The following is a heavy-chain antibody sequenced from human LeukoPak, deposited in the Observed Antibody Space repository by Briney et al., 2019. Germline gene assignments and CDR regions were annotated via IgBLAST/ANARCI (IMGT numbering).Heavy chain of an antibody. J-gene: IGHJ6*03. Sequence: GGSLRLSCAASGFTFRSYWMTWVRQAPGKGLEWVADIKQDGSEKYYVDSVKGRLTISRDNAENSLYLQMNSLRAEDTAVYYCARVEGTTGYYNYYYMDVWGKGTTVTVSS. CDR2: IKQDGSEK. D-gene: IGHD1-14*01. CDR3: ARVEGTTGYYNYYYMDV. CDR1: GFTFRSYW. V-gene: IGHV3-7*01.